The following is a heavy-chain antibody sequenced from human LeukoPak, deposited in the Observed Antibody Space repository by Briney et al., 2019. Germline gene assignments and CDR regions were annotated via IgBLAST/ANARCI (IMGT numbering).Heavy chain of an antibody. CDR3: ARRHMTTVSNFGY. Sequence: GGSLRLSCAASGFTFSDYYMSWIRQAPGKGLEWVSYISSSGSTIYYADSVKGRFTMSRDNAKDSLYLQMNSLRAEDTAVYYCARRHMTTVSNFGYWGQGTLVTVSS. V-gene: IGHV3-11*01. D-gene: IGHD4-17*01. CDR1: GFTFSDYY. J-gene: IGHJ4*02. CDR2: ISSSGSTI.